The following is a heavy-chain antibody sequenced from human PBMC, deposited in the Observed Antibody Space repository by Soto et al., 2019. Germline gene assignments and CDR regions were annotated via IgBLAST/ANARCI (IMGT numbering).Heavy chain of an antibody. CDR3: AGEEVWGVVVVSDAFDI. CDR1: GFTFSSYA. J-gene: IGHJ3*02. V-gene: IGHV3-30-3*01. CDR2: ISYDGSNK. Sequence: QVQLVESGGGVVQPGRSLRLSCAASGFTFSSYAMHWVRQAPGKGLEWVAVISYDGSNKYYADSVKGRFTISRDNSKNTLYLQMNSLRAEDTAVYYCAGEEVWGVVVVSDAFDIWGQGTMVTVSS. D-gene: IGHD3-22*01.